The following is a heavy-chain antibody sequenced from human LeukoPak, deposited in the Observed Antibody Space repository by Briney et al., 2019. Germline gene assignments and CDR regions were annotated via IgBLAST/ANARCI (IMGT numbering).Heavy chain of an antibody. CDR3: ARGNRFIDYSNYEVWFDP. Sequence: ASVKVSCKASGYTFTSYDINWVRQATGQGLEWMGWMNPNSGNTGYAQKFQGRVTITRNTSISTAYMELSSLRSEDTAVYYCARGNRFIDYSNYEVWFDPWGQGTLVTVSP. CDR2: MNPNSGNT. D-gene: IGHD4-11*01. J-gene: IGHJ5*02. V-gene: IGHV1-8*03. CDR1: GYTFTSYD.